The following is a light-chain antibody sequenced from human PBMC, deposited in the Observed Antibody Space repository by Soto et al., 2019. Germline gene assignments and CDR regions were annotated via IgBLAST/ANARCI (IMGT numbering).Light chain of an antibody. J-gene: IGKJ2*01. V-gene: IGKV3-15*01. CDR1: QSVSSN. Sequence: EIVMTQSPATLYVSTGERATLSCRASQSVSSNLAWYQQKPGQAPSLLIYGASPSATGIPARFSGSGSGTEFTLTISSLQSEDFAVYYCQQYNNWPPYTFGQGTKLEIK. CDR2: GAS. CDR3: QQYNNWPPYT.